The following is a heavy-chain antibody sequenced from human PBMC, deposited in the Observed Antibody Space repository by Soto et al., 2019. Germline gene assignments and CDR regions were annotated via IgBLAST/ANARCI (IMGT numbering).Heavy chain of an antibody. D-gene: IGHD6-19*01. J-gene: IGHJ6*02. CDR3: ARKESLAVAGTPFYYYYGMDV. CDR1: GGTFSSYA. Sequence: SVKVSCKASGGTFSSYAISWVRQAPGQGLEWMGGIIPIFGTANYAQKFQGRVTITADESTSTAYMELSSLRSEDTAGYYCARKESLAVAGTPFYYYYGMDVWGQGTTVTVSS. CDR2: IIPIFGTA. V-gene: IGHV1-69*13.